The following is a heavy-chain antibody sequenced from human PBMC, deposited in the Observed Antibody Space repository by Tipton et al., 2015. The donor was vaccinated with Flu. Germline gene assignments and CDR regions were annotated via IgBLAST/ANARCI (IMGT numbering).Heavy chain of an antibody. CDR1: GGSISGYY. D-gene: IGHD3-3*01. J-gene: IGHJ6*03. Sequence: GLVKPSETLSLTCTVSGGSISGYYWSWIRQPAGKGLEWITYISSSGTTNYNPSLKSRVTTSVDTSKNHFSLKLASVTAADTAVYFCARARRFLEWQFYFYYMDVWGKGTTVTVSS. V-gene: IGHV4-59*01. CDR3: ARARRFLEWQFYFYYMDV. CDR2: ISSSGTT.